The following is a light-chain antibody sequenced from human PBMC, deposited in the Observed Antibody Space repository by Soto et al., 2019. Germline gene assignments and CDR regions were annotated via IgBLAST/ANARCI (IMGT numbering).Light chain of an antibody. CDR2: DAS. CDR3: QQRTDRPPWT. CDR1: QSIGLA. J-gene: IGKJ1*01. V-gene: IGKV3-11*01. Sequence: EIVLTQSPATLSLSPGERATLSCRASQSIGLAIAWYQHKPGQAPRLLIFDASQRATGIPARFRGCGSGTDFTLSISSLEPEDFAVYYCQQRTDRPPWTFGQGTKVDIK.